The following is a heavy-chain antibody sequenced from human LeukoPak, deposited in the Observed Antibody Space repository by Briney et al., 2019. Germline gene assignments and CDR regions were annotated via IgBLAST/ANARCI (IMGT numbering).Heavy chain of an antibody. CDR2: TSSNSSAI. V-gene: IGHV3-21*01. D-gene: IGHD6-13*01. CDR3: ARAAAAGTLTEYFQH. CDR1: GFTFIFYS. J-gene: IGHJ1*01. Sequence: GGSLRLSCAASGFTFIFYSMNWVRQAPGKGLEWVSSTSSNSSAIYYADSVRGRFTISRDNAKNSLFLQMNSLRAEDTAVYYCARAAAAGTLTEYFQHWGQGTLVTVSS.